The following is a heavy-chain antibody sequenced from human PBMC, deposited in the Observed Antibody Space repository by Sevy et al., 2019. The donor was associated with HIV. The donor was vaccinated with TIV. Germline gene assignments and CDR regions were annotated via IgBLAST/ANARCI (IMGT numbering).Heavy chain of an antibody. V-gene: IGHV3-53*01. CDR1: GFTVSSNY. D-gene: IGHD3-10*01. J-gene: IGHJ6*02. Sequence: GGSLRLSCAASGFTVSSNYMSWVRQAPGKGLEWVSVIYSGGSTYYADSVKGRFTISRDNSKNTLYLQMNSLRAEDTAVYYCARDYGSGSPQKYYYYGMDVWGQGTTVTVPS. CDR2: IYSGGST. CDR3: ARDYGSGSPQKYYYYGMDV.